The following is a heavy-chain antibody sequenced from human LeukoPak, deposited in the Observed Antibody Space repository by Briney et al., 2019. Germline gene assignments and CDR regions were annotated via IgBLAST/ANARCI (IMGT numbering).Heavy chain of an antibody. CDR3: ARDLAAPRLGIDY. CDR1: GGTFSRYA. V-gene: IGHV1-69*04. D-gene: IGHD3-22*01. CDR2: IIPILGIA. Sequence: SVKVSCKASGGTFSRYAISWVRQAPGQGLEWVGRIIPILGIANYAQKFQGRVTITADKSTSTAYMELSSLRSEDTAVYYCARDLAAPRLGIDYWGQGTLVTVSS. J-gene: IGHJ4*02.